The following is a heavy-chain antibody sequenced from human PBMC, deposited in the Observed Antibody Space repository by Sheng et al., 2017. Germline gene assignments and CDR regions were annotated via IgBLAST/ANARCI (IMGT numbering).Heavy chain of an antibody. J-gene: IGHJ6*03. CDR3: ARSGGSGIIITCYNHYYYYMDV. Sequence: QLQLQESGPGLVKPSETLSLTCTVSGGSISSSSYYWGWIRQPPGKGLEWIGSIYYSGSTYYNPSLKSRVTISVDTSKNQFSLKLSSVTAADTAVYYCARSGGSGIIITCYNHYYYYMDVVGTKGHGHR. CDR2: IYYSGST. V-gene: IGHV4-39*01. D-gene: IGHD3-10*01. CDR1: GGSISSSSYY.